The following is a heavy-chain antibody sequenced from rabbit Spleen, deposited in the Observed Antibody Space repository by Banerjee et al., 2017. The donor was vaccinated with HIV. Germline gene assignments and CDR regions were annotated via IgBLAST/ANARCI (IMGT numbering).Heavy chain of an antibody. D-gene: IGHD1-1*01. CDR1: GFTISSYW. V-gene: IGHV1S7*01. J-gene: IGHJ6*01. CDR2: IYGGIITT. CDR3: ARDTSSSFSSYGMDL. Sequence: QLEESGGRLVQPGGSLTLSCKASGFTISSYWMNWVRQAPGKGLEWIGIIYGGIITTYYASWVNGRFTISSDNAQNTVDLQMNSLTAADTATYFCARDTSSSFSSYGMDLWGQGTLVTVS.